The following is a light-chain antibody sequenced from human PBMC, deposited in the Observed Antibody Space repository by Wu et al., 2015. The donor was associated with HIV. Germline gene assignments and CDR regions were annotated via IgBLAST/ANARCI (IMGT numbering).Light chain of an antibody. CDR1: QSVSSDY. V-gene: IGKV3-20*01. J-gene: IGKJ1*01. CDR2: GAS. Sequence: IVLTQSPGTLSLSPGERDTLSCRASQSVSSDYLAWYQQKPGQAPRLLVYGASSRATGIPDRFSGSGSGTDFTLTISRLEPEDFAVYYCQQYGRSPATFGQGTKVEIK. CDR3: QQYGRSPAT.